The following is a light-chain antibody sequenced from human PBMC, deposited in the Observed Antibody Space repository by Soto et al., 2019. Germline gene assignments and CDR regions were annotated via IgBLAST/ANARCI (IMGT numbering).Light chain of an antibody. V-gene: IGLV2-14*02. CDR3: TSYTTIGTLDL. Sequence: QSALTQPASVSGSPGQSITVSCTGTNNDVGSYNLVSWYQHHPGKAPRLMIYEDIRRPSGVSNRFSGSKSGSTASLTISGLQAEDEADYYYTSYTTIGTLDLFGTGTKVTVL. CDR2: EDI. J-gene: IGLJ1*01. CDR1: NNDVGSYNL.